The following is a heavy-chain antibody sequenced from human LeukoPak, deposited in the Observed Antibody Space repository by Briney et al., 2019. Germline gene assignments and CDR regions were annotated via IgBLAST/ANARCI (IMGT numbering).Heavy chain of an antibody. CDR2: IYYSGST. V-gene: IGHV4-30-4*08. CDR1: GGSISSGDYY. J-gene: IGHJ3*02. Sequence: SETLSLTCTVSGGSISSGDYYWSWIRQPPGKGLERIGYIYYSGSTYYNPSLKSRVTISVDTSKNQFSLKLSSVTAADTAVYYCARDQEEQLVHAFDIWGQGTMVTVSS. CDR3: ARDQEEQLVHAFDI. D-gene: IGHD6-6*01.